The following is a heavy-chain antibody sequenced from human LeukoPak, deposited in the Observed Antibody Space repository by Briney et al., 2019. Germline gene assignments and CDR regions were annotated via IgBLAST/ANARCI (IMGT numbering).Heavy chain of an antibody. Sequence: SQTLSLTCTVSGGSISSGDYYWSWIRQPPGKGLEWIGCIYYSGSTYYNPSLKSRVTISVDTSKNQFSLKLSSVTAADTAVYYCASSYCSSTSCLKIFDYWGQGTLVTVPS. CDR1: GGSISSGDYY. CDR3: ASSYCSSTSCLKIFDY. V-gene: IGHV4-30-4*01. CDR2: IYYSGST. J-gene: IGHJ4*02. D-gene: IGHD2-2*01.